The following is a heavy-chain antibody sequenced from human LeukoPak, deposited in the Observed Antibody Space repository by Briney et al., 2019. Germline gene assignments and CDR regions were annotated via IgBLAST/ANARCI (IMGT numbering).Heavy chain of an antibody. CDR1: GFTTHYW. J-gene: IGHJ6*03. CDR2: IDRDGRVQ. Sequence: PGGSLRLSCTASGFTTHYWLNWVRQSPGKGLEWVANIDRDGRVQHYVDSVEGRFTISRGSAKNSLALQMHSLRAEDTAVYYCTGGSDKALSGEYYYYMDVWGTGTTVTVSS. CDR3: TGGSDKALSGEYYYYMDV. D-gene: IGHD2-21*01. V-gene: IGHV3-7*01.